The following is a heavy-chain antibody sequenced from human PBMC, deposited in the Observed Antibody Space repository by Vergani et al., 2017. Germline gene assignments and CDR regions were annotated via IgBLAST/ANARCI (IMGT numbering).Heavy chain of an antibody. CDR1: GFTFSSYG. Sequence: QVQLVESGGGVVQPGGSLRLSCAASGFTFSSYGMHWVRQAPGKGLEWVAFIRYDGSNKYYADSVKGRFTISRDNSKNTLYLQMNSLRAEDTAVYYCAKSSNDILTGYYHFDYWGQGTLVTVSP. J-gene: IGHJ4*02. V-gene: IGHV3-30*02. D-gene: IGHD3-9*01. CDR2: IRYDGSNK. CDR3: AKSSNDILTGYYHFDY.